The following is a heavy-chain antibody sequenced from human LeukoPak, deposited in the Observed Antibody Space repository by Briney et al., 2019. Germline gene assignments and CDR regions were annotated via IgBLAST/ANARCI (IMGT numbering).Heavy chain of an antibody. D-gene: IGHD6-6*01. CDR3: AKAPIADRPNWFDP. CDR2: ISDSGGNT. Sequence: GGSLRLSCAASGFTFNSYAMGWVRQAPGKGLEWVATISDSGGNTYYADSVNGRFTISRDNSKNTVYVQMNSLRVEDTAVYYCAKAPIADRPNWFDPWGQGTQVTVSS. V-gene: IGHV3-23*01. CDR1: GFTFNSYA. J-gene: IGHJ5*02.